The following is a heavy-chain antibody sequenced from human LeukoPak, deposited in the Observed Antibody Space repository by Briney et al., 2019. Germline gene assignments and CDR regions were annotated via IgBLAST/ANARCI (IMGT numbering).Heavy chain of an antibody. CDR3: AREASPKALGY. CDR2: IWYDGSNK. Sequence: GGSLRLSCEASGFTFSSYAMHWVRQARGKGLEWVAVIWYDGSNKYYVDSVKGRFTISRDNSKNTLYLQMNSLRAENTAVYYCAREASPKALGYWGQGTLVTVSS. J-gene: IGHJ4*02. CDR1: GFTFSSYA. V-gene: IGHV3-33*01.